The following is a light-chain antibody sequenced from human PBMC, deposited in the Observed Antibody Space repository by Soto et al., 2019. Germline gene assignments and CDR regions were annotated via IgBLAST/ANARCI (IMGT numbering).Light chain of an antibody. J-gene: IGLJ3*02. V-gene: IGLV1-44*01. CDR3: GAWDDTLNGPL. Sequence: QLVLAQPPSASGTPGQRVTIACSGRSSNIGKNAVNWYQQLPGTAPKLLIYTNDRRPSGVPDRISGSKSGTSASLAISGLQSEDEADYYCGAWDDTLNGPLFGGGTKVTVL. CDR1: SSNIGKNA. CDR2: TND.